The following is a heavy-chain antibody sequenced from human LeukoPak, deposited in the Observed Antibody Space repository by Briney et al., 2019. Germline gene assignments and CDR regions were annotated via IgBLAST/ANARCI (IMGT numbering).Heavy chain of an antibody. CDR3: AREGIVRTYDQ. CDR2: IYYSGIT. V-gene: IGHV4-59*12. CDR1: GDSISSYY. Sequence: PSETLSLTCTVSGDSISSYYWYGFRQPPGKELEWIACIYYSGITHYNPALKSRVTISLDTSKNQFSLRLSSVTAADTAVYSCAREGIVRTYDQWGQGTLVTVSS. J-gene: IGHJ4*02. D-gene: IGHD2/OR15-2a*01.